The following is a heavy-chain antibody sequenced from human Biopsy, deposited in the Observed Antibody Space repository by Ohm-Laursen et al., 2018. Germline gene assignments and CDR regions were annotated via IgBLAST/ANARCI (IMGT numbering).Heavy chain of an antibody. CDR3: VKVNGQGQLLQNYYYGMDD. Sequence: SLRLSRTPSASPFYDYAVPWVWQAPPTGLQWVSDFSWYSVTIAYADSVKGRFTISRDYAKNSLYLQMNSLVAEDTALYYCVKVNGQGQLLQNYYYGMDDWGQGTTVTVSS. D-gene: IGHD2-21*01. V-gene: IGHV3-9*01. CDR2: FSWYSVTI. CDR1: ASPFYDYA. J-gene: IGHJ6*02.